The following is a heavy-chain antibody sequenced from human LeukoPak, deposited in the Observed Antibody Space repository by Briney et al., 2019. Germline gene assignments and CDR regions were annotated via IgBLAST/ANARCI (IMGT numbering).Heavy chain of an antibody. D-gene: IGHD2-2*01. J-gene: IGHJ6*03. CDR1: GGTFSSYA. CDR3: ARGGYGCSSTSCRYYYYYYMDV. Sequence: SVKVSCKASGGTFSSYAISWVRQAPGQGLEWMGGIIPIFGTANYAQKFQGRVTITADESTSTAYMELSSLRSEDTAVYYCARGGYGCSSTSCRYYYYYYMDVWGKGTTVTVSS. CDR2: IIPIFGTA. V-gene: IGHV1-69*01.